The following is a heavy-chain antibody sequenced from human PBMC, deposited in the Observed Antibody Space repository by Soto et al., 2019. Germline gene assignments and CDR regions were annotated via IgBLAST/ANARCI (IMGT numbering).Heavy chain of an antibody. CDR3: ARGDLNFDS. Sequence: ASVKVSCKASGYTFTSYTVHWVRQAPGQRLEWMGWINAGNGNTKYSQNFQGRLTINRDTSASSVYMELSSLTSEDTAVYYCARGDLNFDSWGQGTLVTVSS. CDR1: GYTFTSYT. J-gene: IGHJ4*02. CDR2: INAGNGNT. V-gene: IGHV1-3*01.